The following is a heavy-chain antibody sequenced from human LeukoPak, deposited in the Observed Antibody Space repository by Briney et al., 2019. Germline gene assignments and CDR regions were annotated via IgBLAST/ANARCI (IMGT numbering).Heavy chain of an antibody. J-gene: IGHJ3*02. Sequence: GGSLRLSCAASGFTFSSYWMSWVCQAPGKGLEWVANIKQDGSEKYYVDSVKGRFTISRDNAKNSLYLQMNSLRAEDTAVYYCARQRYSSSLGAFDIWGQGTMVTVSS. D-gene: IGHD6-6*01. V-gene: IGHV3-7*01. CDR2: IKQDGSEK. CDR1: GFTFSSYW. CDR3: ARQRYSSSLGAFDI.